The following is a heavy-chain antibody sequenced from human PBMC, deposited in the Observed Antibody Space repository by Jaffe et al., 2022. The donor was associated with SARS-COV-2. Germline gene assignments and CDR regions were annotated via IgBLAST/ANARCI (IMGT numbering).Heavy chain of an antibody. J-gene: IGHJ6*02. CDR3: ASGGVSRQYYYYGMDV. D-gene: IGHD3-16*01. CDR2: IKQDGSEK. V-gene: IGHV3-7*01. Sequence: EVQLVESGGGLVQPGGSLRLSCAASGFTFSSYWMSWVRQAPGKGLEWVANIKQDGSEKYYVDSVKGRFTISRDNAKNSLYLQMNSLRAEDTAVYYCASGGVSRQYYYYGMDVWGQGTTVTVSS. CDR1: GFTFSSYW.